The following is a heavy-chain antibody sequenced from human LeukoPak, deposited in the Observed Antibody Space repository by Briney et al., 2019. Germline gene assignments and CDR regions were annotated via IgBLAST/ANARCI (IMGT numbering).Heavy chain of an antibody. V-gene: IGHV3-7*01. CDR1: GFTFTNYW. J-gene: IGHJ4*02. Sequence: GGSLRLSCAASGFTFTNYWMSWVRQAPGRGLELVANIKQDRREKYYVDSVKGRFTISRDNAKNSLYLQMNSLRAEDTAVYYCARLREIPVFGVVTKSTSYFDYWGQGTLVTVSS. CDR2: IKQDRREK. CDR3: ARLREIPVFGVVTKSTSYFDY. D-gene: IGHD3-3*01.